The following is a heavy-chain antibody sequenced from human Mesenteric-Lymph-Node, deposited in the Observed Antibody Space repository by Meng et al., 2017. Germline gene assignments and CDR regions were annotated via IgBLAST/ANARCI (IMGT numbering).Heavy chain of an antibody. CDR3: ASPSKWLQSDFDY. V-gene: IGHV3-7*01. CDR1: GFTFSNYW. CDR2: IKPDGTYT. J-gene: IGHJ4*02. Sequence: GESLKISCAASGFTFSNYWMNWVRQTPGKGLEWVANIKPDGTYTHYVDSVKGRFTISRDNAKNSLYLQMNSLRAEDTAVYYCASPSKWLQSDFDYWGQGTLVTVSS. D-gene: IGHD5-24*01.